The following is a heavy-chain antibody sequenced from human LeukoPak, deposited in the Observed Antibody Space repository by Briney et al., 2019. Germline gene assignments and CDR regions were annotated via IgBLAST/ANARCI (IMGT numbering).Heavy chain of an antibody. CDR3: ARVRGSYSSDS. D-gene: IGHD1-26*01. Sequence: GGSLRLSCAASEFTFSDYYMSWIRQAPGKGLEWVSYISNSGGTIYYADSVKGRFTISRDNAKKSLFLQMNSLRAEDMALYYCARVRGSYSSDSWGQGTLVTVSS. J-gene: IGHJ4*02. CDR1: EFTFSDYY. V-gene: IGHV3-11*04. CDR2: ISNSGGTI.